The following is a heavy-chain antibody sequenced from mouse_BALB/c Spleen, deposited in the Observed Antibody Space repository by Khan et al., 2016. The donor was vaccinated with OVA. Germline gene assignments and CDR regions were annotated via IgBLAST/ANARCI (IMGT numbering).Heavy chain of an antibody. J-gene: IGHJ2*01. Sequence: QVQLKESGPGLVAPSQSLSITCTVSGFSLTSYGVHWVRQSPGKGLEWLGVIWAGGSTNNNSALMSSLSISKDNSKSQAFLKMNSLRTDDTALYYCARLEDIWGQGTTLTVSS. CDR3: ARLEDI. CDR2: IWAGGST. D-gene: IGHD1-3*01. CDR1: GFSLTSYG. V-gene: IGHV2-9*02.